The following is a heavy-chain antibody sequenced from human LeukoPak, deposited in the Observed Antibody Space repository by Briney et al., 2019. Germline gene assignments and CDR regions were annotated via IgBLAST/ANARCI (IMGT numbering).Heavy chain of an antibody. Sequence: GGSLRLSCAASGFTFSGSAMHWVRQASGKGLEWVGRIRSKANSYATAYAASVKGRFTISRDDSKNTAYLQMNSLKTEDTAVYYCTRELGYCSSTSCWSDGMDVWGQGTTVTVSS. V-gene: IGHV3-73*01. CDR2: IRSKANSYAT. J-gene: IGHJ6*02. CDR1: GFTFSGSA. D-gene: IGHD2-2*01. CDR3: TRELGYCSSTSCWSDGMDV.